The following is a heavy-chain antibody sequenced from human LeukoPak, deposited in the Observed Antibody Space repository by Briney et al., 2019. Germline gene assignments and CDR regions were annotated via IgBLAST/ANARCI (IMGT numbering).Heavy chain of an antibody. CDR1: GFTFSTYA. CDR2: ITASGGST. D-gene: IGHD5-12*01. Sequence: GGSLRLSCAASGFTFSTYAMNWVRQAPGKGLEWVSTITASGGSTYYADSVKGRFTISRDNSKNTLYMQMNSLRAEDTAVYYCAKDVATTQPYYFDYWGQGTLVTVSS. CDR3: AKDVATTQPYYFDY. V-gene: IGHV3-23*01. J-gene: IGHJ4*02.